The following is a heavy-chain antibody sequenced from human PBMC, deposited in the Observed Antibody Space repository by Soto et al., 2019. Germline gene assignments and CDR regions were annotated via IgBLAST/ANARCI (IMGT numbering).Heavy chain of an antibody. D-gene: IGHD3-3*01. CDR1: RFTFSSYA. J-gene: IGHJ6*02. Sequence: RISCAASRFTFSSYAMGWVRQAPGKGLEWVSAISGSGGSTYYADSVKGRFTISRDNSKNTLYLQMNSLRAEDTAVYYCAKVRDYDFWSGYHAPYYGIDVWGQGTTVTGSS. CDR2: ISGSGGST. CDR3: AKVRDYDFWSGYHAPYYGIDV. V-gene: IGHV3-23*01.